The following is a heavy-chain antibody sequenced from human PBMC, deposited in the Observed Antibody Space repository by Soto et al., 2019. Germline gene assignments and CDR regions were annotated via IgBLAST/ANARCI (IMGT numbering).Heavy chain of an antibody. CDR2: IRSKAYGGTT. J-gene: IGHJ4*02. CDR3: TTLSYDILTGYPTTFDY. D-gene: IGHD3-9*01. V-gene: IGHV3-49*03. Sequence: GGSLRLSCTASGFTFGDYAMSWFRQAPGKGLEWVGFIRSKAYGGTTEYAASVKGRFTISRDDSKSIAYLQMNSLKTEDTAVYYCTTLSYDILTGYPTTFDYWGQGTLVTVSS. CDR1: GFTFGDYA.